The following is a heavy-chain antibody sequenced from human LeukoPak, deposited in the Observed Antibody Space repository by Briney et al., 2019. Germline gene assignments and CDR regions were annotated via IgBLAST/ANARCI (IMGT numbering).Heavy chain of an antibody. CDR3: AKVFGSYCGGDCYSFPDATFDY. J-gene: IGHJ4*02. CDR2: ISYDGSNK. V-gene: IGHV3-30*18. CDR1: GFTFSSYG. D-gene: IGHD2-21*02. Sequence: PGGSLRLSCAASGFTFSSYGMHWVRQAPGKGLEWVAVISYDGSNKYYADSVKGRFTISRDNSKNTLYLQMNSLRAEDTAVYCCAKVFGSYCGGDCYSFPDATFDYWGQGTLVTVSS.